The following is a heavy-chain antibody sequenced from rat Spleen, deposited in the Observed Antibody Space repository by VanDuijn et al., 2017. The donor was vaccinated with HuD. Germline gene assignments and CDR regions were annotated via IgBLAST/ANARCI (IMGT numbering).Heavy chain of an antibody. J-gene: IGHJ2*01. V-gene: IGHV5-25*01. CDR3: SRTMGVTYDYFHY. Sequence: EVQLVESGGGLLQPGRSMKLSCAASGFTFSNYYMAWVRQAPTKGLEWVASITTGGSNTYYRDSVKGRFTISRDIAKSTLYLQMDSLRSEDTATYYCSRTMGVTYDYFHYWGQGVMVTVSS. D-gene: IGHD1-9*01. CDR2: ITTGGSNT. CDR1: GFTFSNYY.